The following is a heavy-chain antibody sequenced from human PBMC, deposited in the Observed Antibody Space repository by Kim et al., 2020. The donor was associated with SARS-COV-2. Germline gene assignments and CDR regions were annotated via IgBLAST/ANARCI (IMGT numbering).Heavy chain of an antibody. D-gene: IGHD6-19*01. CDR2: IWYDGSNK. V-gene: IGHV3-33*01. Sequence: GGSLRLSCAASGFTFSSYGMHWVRQAPGKGLEWVAVIWYDGSNKYYADSVKGRFTISRDNSKNTLYQQMNSLRAEDTAVYYCAREGQWLVSGMDVWGQGTTVTVSS. CDR3: AREGQWLVSGMDV. CDR1: GFTFSSYG. J-gene: IGHJ6*02.